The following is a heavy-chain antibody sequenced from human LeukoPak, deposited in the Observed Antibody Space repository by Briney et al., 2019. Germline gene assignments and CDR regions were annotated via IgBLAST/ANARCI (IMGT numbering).Heavy chain of an antibody. CDR2: IIPIFGTA. CDR3: ARGGVGWFGELFPYDY. J-gene: IGHJ4*02. D-gene: IGHD3-10*01. CDR1: GGTFSSYA. V-gene: IGHV1-69*13. Sequence: SVKVSCKASGGTFSSYAISWVRQAPGQGLEWMGGIIPIFGTANYAQKFQGRVTITADESTSTAYMELRSLRSDDTAVYYCARGGVGWFGELFPYDYWGQGTLVTVSS.